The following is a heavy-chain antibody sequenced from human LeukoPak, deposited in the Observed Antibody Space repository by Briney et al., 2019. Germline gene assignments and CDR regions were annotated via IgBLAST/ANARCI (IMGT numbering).Heavy chain of an antibody. CDR3: AATVTTNGFGMDV. J-gene: IGHJ6*02. V-gene: IGHV4-39*01. Sequence: SETLSLTCTVSGGSISSSSYYWGWIRQPPGKGLEWIGSIYYSGSTYYNPSLKSRVTISVDTSKNQFSLKLSSVTAADTAVYYCAATVTTNGFGMDVWGQGTTVTVSS. CDR2: IYYSGST. CDR1: GGSISSSSYY. D-gene: IGHD4-17*01.